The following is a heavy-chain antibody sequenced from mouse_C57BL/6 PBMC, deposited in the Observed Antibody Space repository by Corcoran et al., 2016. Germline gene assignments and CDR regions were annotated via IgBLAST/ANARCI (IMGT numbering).Heavy chain of an antibody. D-gene: IGHD1-1*01. CDR3: ASHYYGSSYWYFDV. V-gene: IGHV9-3*01. Sequence: QIQLVQSGPEVKKPGETVKISGKASGYTFTTYGMSWVKQAPGKGLKWMGWINTYSGVPTYADDFKGRFAFSLETSASTAYLQINNLKNEDTATYFCASHYYGSSYWYFDVWGTGTTVTVSS. CDR2: INTYSGVP. CDR1: GYTFTTYG. J-gene: IGHJ1*03.